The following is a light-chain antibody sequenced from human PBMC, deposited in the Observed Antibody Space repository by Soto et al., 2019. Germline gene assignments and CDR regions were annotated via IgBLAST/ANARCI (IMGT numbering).Light chain of an antibody. J-gene: IGKJ1*01. CDR3: QQYSYFAT. Sequence: DIQMTQSPSTLSASVGDRVTITCRASQSISSWLTWYQQKPGQAPKLLIYKASIVESGVPSRFSGSGSGTQFTLTISSLQPDDSATYYCQQYSYFATFGQGTRVEVK. CDR1: QSISSW. CDR2: KAS. V-gene: IGKV1-5*03.